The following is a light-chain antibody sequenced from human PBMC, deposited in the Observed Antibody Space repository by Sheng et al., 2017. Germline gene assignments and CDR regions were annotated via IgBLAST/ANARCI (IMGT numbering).Light chain of an antibody. CDR2: GVS. CDR1: QSIDSDY. J-gene: IGKJ4*01. Sequence: EIVLTQSPGTVSLSPGERATLSCRASQSIDSDYLAWYQQKPGQAPRLLIYGVSNRATGIPDRFSGSGSGTVFTLTISGLESEDFAVYYCQQYGGGYTFGGGTKVEIK. V-gene: IGKV3-20*01. CDR3: QQYGGGYT.